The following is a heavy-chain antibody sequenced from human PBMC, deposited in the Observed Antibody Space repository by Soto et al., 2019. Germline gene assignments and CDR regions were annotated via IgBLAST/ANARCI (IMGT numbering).Heavy chain of an antibody. Sequence: SGPTLVNPTQTLTLTCTFSGFSLSTSGMRVSWIRQPPGKALEWLARIDWDDDKFYSTSLMTRLTISKDTSKNQVVLTMTNMDPVDTATYYCARLYSSGWYDYWGQGTLVTV. CDR2: IDWDDDK. V-gene: IGHV2-70*04. CDR3: ARLYSSGWYDY. J-gene: IGHJ4*02. D-gene: IGHD6-19*01. CDR1: GFSLSTSGMR.